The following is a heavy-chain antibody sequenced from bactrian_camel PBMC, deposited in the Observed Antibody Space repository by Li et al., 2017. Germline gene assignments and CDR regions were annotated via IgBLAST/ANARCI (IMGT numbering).Heavy chain of an antibody. D-gene: IGHD3*01. CDR1: GFTFNTYD. J-gene: IGHJ4*01. CDR3: TRGVREVHSY. CDR2: IYADGVDT. Sequence: HVQLVESGGGLVQPGESLTLSCEASGFTFNTYDMSWVRQAPGKGLEWVSSIYADGVDTNDADSVKGRFTISRDNAKNTVYLQMNSLKSEDTALYYCTRGVREVHSYWGQGTQVTVS. V-gene: IGHV3S5*01.